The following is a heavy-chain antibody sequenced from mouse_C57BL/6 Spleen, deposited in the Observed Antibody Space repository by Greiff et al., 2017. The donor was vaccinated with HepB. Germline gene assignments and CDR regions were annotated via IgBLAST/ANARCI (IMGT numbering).Heavy chain of an antibody. CDR3: ARDPITTVNWYFDV. J-gene: IGHJ1*03. V-gene: IGHV5-4*01. Sequence: DVQLVESGGGLVKPGGSLKLSCAASGFTFSSYAMSWVRQTPEKRLEWVATISDGGSYTYYPDNVKGRFTISRDNAKNNLYLQMSHLKSEDTAMYYCARDPITTVNWYFDVWGTGTTVTVSS. CDR1: GFTFSSYA. CDR2: ISDGGSYT. D-gene: IGHD1-1*01.